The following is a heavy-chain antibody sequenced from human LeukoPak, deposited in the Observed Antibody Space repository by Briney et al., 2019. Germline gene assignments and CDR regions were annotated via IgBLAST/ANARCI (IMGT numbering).Heavy chain of an antibody. Sequence: GGSLRLSCAAAVFTFSQYWMCWVRQAPGKGLEWVANIRQDGSEKYCVDSVKGRLTISRENAKNSLYLQMNSLRADDTAMYYCARGAYYDILTGSYPPLGWFDSWGQGTLVTVSS. J-gene: IGHJ5*01. CDR1: VFTFSQYW. CDR2: IRQDGSEK. V-gene: IGHV3-7*04. D-gene: IGHD3-9*01. CDR3: ARGAYYDILTGSYPPLGWFDS.